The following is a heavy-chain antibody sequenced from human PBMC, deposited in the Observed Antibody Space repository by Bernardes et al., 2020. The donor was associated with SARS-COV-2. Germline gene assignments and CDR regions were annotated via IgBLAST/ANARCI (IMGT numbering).Heavy chain of an antibody. Sequence: GGSMRLSCVASGFRFSSYWIHWVRQAPGKGLEWISSISTRSSYISYSDAVRGRITISRDHAKNSVSLQRNSLRAEDTAVYYCARVDFSNLYYFDYWGQGTPVTVSS. CDR2: ISTRSSYI. D-gene: IGHD4-4*01. J-gene: IGHJ4*02. CDR3: ARVDFSNLYYFDY. V-gene: IGHV3-21*06. CDR1: GFRFSSYW.